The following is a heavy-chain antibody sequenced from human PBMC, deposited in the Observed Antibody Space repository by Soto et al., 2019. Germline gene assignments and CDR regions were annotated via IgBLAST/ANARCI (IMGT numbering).Heavy chain of an antibody. CDR2: ISAYNGNT. CDR1: GYTFTSYG. CDR3: ARACKRYCSGGSCYSDVGY. V-gene: IGHV1-18*01. D-gene: IGHD2-15*01. J-gene: IGHJ4*02. Sequence: ASVKVSCKASGYTFTSYGISWVRQAPGQGLEWMGWISAYNGNTNYAQKLQGRVTMTTDTSTSTAYMELRSLRSDDTAVYYCARACKRYCSGGSCYSDVGYWGQGTLVTVSS.